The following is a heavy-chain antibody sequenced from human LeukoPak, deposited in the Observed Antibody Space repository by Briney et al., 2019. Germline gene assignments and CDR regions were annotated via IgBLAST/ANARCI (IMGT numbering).Heavy chain of an antibody. D-gene: IGHD2-2*01. J-gene: IGHJ4*02. CDR2: INPNGGGT. V-gene: IGHV1-2*02. Sequence: ASVKVSCNASGYTFTGYYMHWVRQAPGQGLEWMGGINPNGGGTNYAQKFQGRVTMTRDTSISRAYMELSRLRSDDTAVYYCARDLSYCGSTSCYYFDYWGQGTLVTVSS. CDR1: GYTFTGYY. CDR3: ARDLSYCGSTSCYYFDY.